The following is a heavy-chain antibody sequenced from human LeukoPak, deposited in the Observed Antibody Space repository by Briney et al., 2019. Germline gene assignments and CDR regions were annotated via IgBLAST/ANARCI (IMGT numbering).Heavy chain of an antibody. D-gene: IGHD5-18*01. CDR2: IYYSGST. Sequence: PSETLSLTCTVSGGSISNSSYCWGWIRQPPGKGLEWIGSIYYSGSTYYNPSLKSRVTISVDTSKNQFSLNLSSVTAADTAVYSCARQDTAMDPYDYWGQGTLVTVSS. V-gene: IGHV4-39*01. CDR3: ARQDTAMDPYDY. CDR1: GGSISNSSYC. J-gene: IGHJ4*02.